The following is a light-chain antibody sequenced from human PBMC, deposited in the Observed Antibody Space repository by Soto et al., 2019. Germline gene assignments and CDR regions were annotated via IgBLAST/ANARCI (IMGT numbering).Light chain of an antibody. CDR3: QRYNDYQYV. J-gene: IGKJ2*01. CDR2: KAI. Sequence: DIQMTQSPSTLSASVGDRVTITCRASQSITTWLAWYQQKPGKAPKLLIYKAINLQSGVPSRFSGSGSGTEFTRTISSLQPDDFGTDYCQRYNDYQYVFGQGTKLDMK. CDR1: QSITTW. V-gene: IGKV1-5*03.